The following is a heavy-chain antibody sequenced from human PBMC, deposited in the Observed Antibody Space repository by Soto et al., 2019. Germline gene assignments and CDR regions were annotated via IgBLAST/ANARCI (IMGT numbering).Heavy chain of an antibody. J-gene: IGHJ4*02. Sequence: QVQLVQSGAEVKKPGASVKVSFKASGYTFTSYDIHRVRQPTGEGLEWMGWGSPNRGNTGYGQKVQGRVTMTRNTYISTAYMELRRLRSEDAAVYYCARERGKCRGGSCYLFGYWGQGTLVTVSS. V-gene: IGHV1-8*01. CDR2: GSPNRGNT. CDR1: GYTFTSYD. D-gene: IGHD2-15*01. CDR3: ARERGKCRGGSCYLFGY.